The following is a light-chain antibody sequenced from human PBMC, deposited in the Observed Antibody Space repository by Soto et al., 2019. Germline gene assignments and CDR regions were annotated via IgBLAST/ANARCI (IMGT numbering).Light chain of an antibody. CDR2: GAS. CDR3: QQRSNWPRT. Sequence: IVMTQSPATLSVSPWETATLSCRASQSISIGLAWYRQKPGQAPRLLIYGASTRASGTPARFSGSGSGTEFTLSISNLQSQDFAVYYCQQRSNWPRTFGQGTKVDIK. CDR1: QSISIG. J-gene: IGKJ1*01. V-gene: IGKV3D-15*01.